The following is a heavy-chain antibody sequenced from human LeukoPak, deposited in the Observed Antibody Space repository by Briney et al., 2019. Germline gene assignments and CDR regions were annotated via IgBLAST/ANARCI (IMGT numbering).Heavy chain of an antibody. CDR3: AKEYSSGSCFDY. Sequence: GGSLRFSCAASGFAFDDYAIHWVRQAPGKGLEWVSGISWNSGSIGYADSVKGRFTISRDNAKNSLYLQMNSLRAEDTALYYCAKEYSSGSCFDYWGQGTLVTVSS. V-gene: IGHV3-9*01. D-gene: IGHD3-22*01. CDR1: GFAFDDYA. CDR2: ISWNSGSI. J-gene: IGHJ4*02.